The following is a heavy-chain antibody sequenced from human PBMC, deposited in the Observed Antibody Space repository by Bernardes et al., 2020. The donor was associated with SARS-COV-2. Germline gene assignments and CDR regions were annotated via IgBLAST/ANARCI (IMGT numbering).Heavy chain of an antibody. Sequence: TLSLTCAVFGGSISSGDYSWSWIRQPPGKGLEWIGYIYQNGTTYYNPSLKNRVTISLDTSKTHFSLNLSSVTAADTAMYYCARGTLTSRATYYFDYWGQGTLVTVSS. V-gene: IGHV4-30-2*01. J-gene: IGHJ4*02. CDR2: IYQNGTT. CDR1: GGSISSGDYS. CDR3: ARGTLTSRATYYFDY.